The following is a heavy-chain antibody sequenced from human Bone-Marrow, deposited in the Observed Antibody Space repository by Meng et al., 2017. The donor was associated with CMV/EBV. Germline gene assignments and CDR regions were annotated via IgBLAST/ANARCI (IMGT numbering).Heavy chain of an antibody. Sequence: IRWERQAPGKGLEWMGGIIPILGKENDAKKFQGRGTITADKSTSTAYMELSSLRSEDTAVYYFARPGGGDCSGGSCYSSHNWFDPWGQGTLVTVSS. J-gene: IGHJ5*02. V-gene: IGHV1-69*06. D-gene: IGHD2-15*01. CDR2: IIPILGKE. CDR3: ARPGGGDCSGGSCYSSHNWFDP.